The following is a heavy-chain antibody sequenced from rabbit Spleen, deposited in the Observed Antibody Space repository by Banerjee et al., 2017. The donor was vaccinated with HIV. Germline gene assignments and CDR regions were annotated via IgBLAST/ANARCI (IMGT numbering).Heavy chain of an antibody. D-gene: IGHD4-2*01. J-gene: IGHJ4*01. CDR3: ARRNIGNYGNYAGAFNL. V-gene: IGHV1S40*01. CDR1: GFSFSSSDY. Sequence: QSLEESGGDLVKPGASLTLTCTASGFSFSSSDYMCWVRQAPGKGLEWIACIDVGGSGTTYYASWAKGRFTISKTSSTTVTLQMTSLTAADTATYFCARRNIGNYGNYAGAFNLWGQGTLVTVS. CDR2: IDVGGSGTT.